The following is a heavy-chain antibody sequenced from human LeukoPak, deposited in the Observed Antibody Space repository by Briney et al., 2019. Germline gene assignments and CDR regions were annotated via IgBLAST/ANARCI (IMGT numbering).Heavy chain of an antibody. V-gene: IGHV3-53*01. CDR1: GFTVSSNY. CDR2: IYSGGST. D-gene: IGHD6-13*01. J-gene: IGHJ3*02. Sequence: PGGSLRLSCAASGFTVSSNYMSWVRQAPGKGLEWVSVIYSGGSTYYADSVKGRFTISRDNSKNTLYLQMNSLRAEDTAVYYCVIWIIAAAGNPGAFDIWGQGTMVTVSS. CDR3: VIWIIAAAGNPGAFDI.